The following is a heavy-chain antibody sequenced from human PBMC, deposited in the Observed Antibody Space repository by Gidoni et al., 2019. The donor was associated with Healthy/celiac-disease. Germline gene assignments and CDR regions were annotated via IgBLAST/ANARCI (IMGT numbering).Heavy chain of an antibody. V-gene: IGHV4-39*01. Sequence: LKSRVTISVDTSKNQFSLKLSSVTAADTAVYYCARPGSSSWPSDAFDIWGQGTMVTVSS. D-gene: IGHD6-13*01. CDR3: ARPGSSSWPSDAFDI. J-gene: IGHJ3*02.